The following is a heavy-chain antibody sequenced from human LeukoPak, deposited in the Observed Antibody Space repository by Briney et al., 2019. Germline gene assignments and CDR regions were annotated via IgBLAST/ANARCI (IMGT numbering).Heavy chain of an antibody. CDR2: IVVGSGNT. CDR3: AAVTYSSGITLDY. Sequence: SAKVSCKASGFTFTSSAMQWVRQARGQRLEWIGWIVVGSGNTNYAQKFQERVTITRDMSTSTAYMELSSLRSEDTAVYYCAAVTYSSGITLDYWGQGTLVTVSS. V-gene: IGHV1-58*02. D-gene: IGHD6-19*01. CDR1: GFTFTSSA. J-gene: IGHJ4*02.